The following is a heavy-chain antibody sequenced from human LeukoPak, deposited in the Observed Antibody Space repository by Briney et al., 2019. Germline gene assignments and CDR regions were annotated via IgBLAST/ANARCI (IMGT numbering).Heavy chain of an antibody. J-gene: IGHJ3*02. CDR1: GFTFSSYW. V-gene: IGHV3-49*04. CDR2: IRSKAYGGTT. D-gene: IGHD3-3*01. Sequence: GGSLRLSCAASGFTFSSYWMSWVRQAPGKGLEWVGFIRSKAYGGTTEYAASVKGRFTISRDDSKSIAYLQMNSLKTEDTAVYYCTRDMSGYDGYDAFDIWGQGTMVTVSS. CDR3: TRDMSGYDGYDAFDI.